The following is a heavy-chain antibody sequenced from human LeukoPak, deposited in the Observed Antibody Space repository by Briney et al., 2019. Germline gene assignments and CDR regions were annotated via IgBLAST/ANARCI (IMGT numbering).Heavy chain of an antibody. CDR3: ARDRAVAGIKYYYGMDV. CDR1: GYTFTSYD. Sequence: ASVKVSCKASGYTFTSYDINWVRQATGQGLEWMGWMNPNSGNTGYAQKLQGRVTMTTDTSTSTAYMELRSLRSDDTAVYYCARDRAVAGIKYYYGMDVWGQGTTVTVSS. V-gene: IGHV1-8*01. D-gene: IGHD6-19*01. CDR2: MNPNSGNT. J-gene: IGHJ6*02.